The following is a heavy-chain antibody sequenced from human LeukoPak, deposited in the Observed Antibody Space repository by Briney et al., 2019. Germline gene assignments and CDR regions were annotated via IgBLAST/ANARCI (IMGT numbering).Heavy chain of an antibody. Sequence: SETLSLTCTVSGGSISSGDYYWSWIRQHPGKGLGWIGYIYYSGSTYYNPSLKSRVTISVDTSKNQFSLKLSSVTAADTAVYYCARDRAYYDSSHNWFDPWGQGTLVTVSS. CDR1: GGSISSGDYY. J-gene: IGHJ5*02. V-gene: IGHV4-31*03. CDR2: IYYSGST. CDR3: ARDRAYYDSSHNWFDP. D-gene: IGHD3-22*01.